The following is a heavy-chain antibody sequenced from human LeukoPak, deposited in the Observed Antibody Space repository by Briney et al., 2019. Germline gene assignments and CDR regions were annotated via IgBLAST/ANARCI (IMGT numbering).Heavy chain of an antibody. CDR1: GGSFSGYY. CDR2: INHSGST. D-gene: IGHD3-22*01. J-gene: IGHJ4*02. CDR3: ASHSSGYYRYFDY. V-gene: IGHV4-34*01. Sequence: SETLSLTCAVYGGSFSGYYWSWIRQPPRKGLEWIGEINHSGSTNYNPSLKGRVTISVDTSKNQFSLKLSSVTAADTAVYYCASHSSGYYRYFDYWGQGTLVTVSS.